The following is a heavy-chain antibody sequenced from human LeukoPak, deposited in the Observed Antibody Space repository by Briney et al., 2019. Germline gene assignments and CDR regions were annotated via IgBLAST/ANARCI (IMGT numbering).Heavy chain of an antibody. Sequence: VASVKVSCTASGYTFTSYGISWVRQAPGQGLEWMGWISAYNGNTNYAQKLQGRVTMTTDTSTSTAYMELRSLRSEDTAVYYCASLAFYGSGSYFTYDTDYWGQGTLVTVSS. D-gene: IGHD3-10*01. J-gene: IGHJ4*02. CDR1: GYTFTSYG. V-gene: IGHV1-18*01. CDR2: ISAYNGNT. CDR3: ASLAFYGSGSYFTYDTDY.